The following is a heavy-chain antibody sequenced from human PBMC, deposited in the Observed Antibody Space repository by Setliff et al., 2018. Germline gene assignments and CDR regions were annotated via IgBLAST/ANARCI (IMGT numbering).Heavy chain of an antibody. CDR2: VRHRGGT. Sequence: SETLSLTCAVSGYSISSGYYWGWIRQPPGKGLEWLGSVRHRGGTYYNPSLKSRVTISLDTSENQFSLKLSSVAAEDTAVYYCARDGGEYWGQGTLVTVSS. CDR1: GYSISSGYY. V-gene: IGHV4-38-2*02. D-gene: IGHD3-16*01. J-gene: IGHJ4*02. CDR3: ARDGGEY.